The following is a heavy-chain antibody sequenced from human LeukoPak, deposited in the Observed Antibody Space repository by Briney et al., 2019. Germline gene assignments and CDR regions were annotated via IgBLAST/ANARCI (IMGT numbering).Heavy chain of an antibody. D-gene: IGHD3-22*01. J-gene: IGHJ4*02. Sequence: PGGSLRLSCVASGFSISSYEMNWVRQAPGKGLEWISFIASDGSIEYADSVKGRFTLSRDNAKNLLYLHMNSLRAEDTAVYYCASHYYDSSGYYYFFDYWGQGTLVTVSS. CDR2: IASDGSI. V-gene: IGHV3-48*03. CDR1: GFSISSYE. CDR3: ASHYYDSSGYYYFFDY.